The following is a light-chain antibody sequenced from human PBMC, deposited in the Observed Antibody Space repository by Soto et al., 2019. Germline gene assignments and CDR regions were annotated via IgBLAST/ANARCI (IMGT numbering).Light chain of an antibody. CDR1: SSDVGGYDY. CDR3: SSYAGGTYWGVV. CDR2: EVS. V-gene: IGLV2-8*01. J-gene: IGLJ2*01. Sequence: QSALTQPPSASGSPGQSVTISCTGTSSDVGGYDYVSWYQQHPGKAPKLMIYEVSKRPSGVPDRFSGSKSGNTASLTVSGLQAEDGADYYCSSYAGGTYWGVVFGGGTKLTVL.